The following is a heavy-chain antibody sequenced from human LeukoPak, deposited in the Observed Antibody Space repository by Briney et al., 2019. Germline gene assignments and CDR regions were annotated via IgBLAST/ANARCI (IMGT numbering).Heavy chain of an antibody. J-gene: IGHJ4*02. CDR1: GFTFSSYA. V-gene: IGHV3-30-3*01. D-gene: IGHD2-2*02. CDR3: ARGGSRYCSSTSCYRIDY. CDR2: ISYDGSNK. Sequence: GRSLRLPCAASGFTFSSYAMHWVRQAPGKGLEWVAVISYDGSNKYYADSVKGRFTISRDNSKNTLYLQMNSLRAEDTAVYYCARGGSRYCSSTSCYRIDYWGQGTLVTVSS.